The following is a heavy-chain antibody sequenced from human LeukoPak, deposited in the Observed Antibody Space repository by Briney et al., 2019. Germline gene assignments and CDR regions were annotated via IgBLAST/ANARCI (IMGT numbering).Heavy chain of an antibody. CDR3: TGEGSGWYGPLYYYYMDV. J-gene: IGHJ6*03. D-gene: IGHD6-19*01. V-gene: IGHV3-49*04. Sequence: GGSLRLSCTASGFTFGDYAMSWVRQAPGKGLEWVGFIRSKAYGGTTEYAASVKGRFTISRDDSKSIAYLQMNILKTEDTAVYYCTGEGSGWYGPLYYYYMDVWGKGTTVTISS. CDR1: GFTFGDYA. CDR2: IRSKAYGGTT.